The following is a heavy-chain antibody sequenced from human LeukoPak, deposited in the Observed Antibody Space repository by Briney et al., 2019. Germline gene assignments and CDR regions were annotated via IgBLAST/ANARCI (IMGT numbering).Heavy chain of an antibody. Sequence: GGSLRLSCAASGFTFSSYAMSWVRQAPGKGLEWVSAISGSGGSTYYADSVKGRFTVSRDNSKNTLYLQMNSLRAEDTAVYYCAKDKDYGDYERWGQGTLVTVSS. J-gene: IGHJ4*02. V-gene: IGHV3-23*01. CDR1: GFTFSSYA. CDR2: ISGSGGST. D-gene: IGHD4-17*01. CDR3: AKDKDYGDYER.